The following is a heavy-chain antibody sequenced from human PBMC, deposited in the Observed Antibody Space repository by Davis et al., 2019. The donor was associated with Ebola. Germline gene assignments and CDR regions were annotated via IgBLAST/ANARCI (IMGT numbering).Heavy chain of an antibody. CDR1: GYSFTSYW. CDR2: IYPGDSDP. J-gene: IGHJ6*02. CDR3: ARHLRGGNPFYYYYYGMDV. V-gene: IGHV5-51*01. Sequence: GGSLRLSCKGSGYSFTSYWIGWVRQLPGNGLEWMGIIYPGDSDPRYSLSLQGQVTISVDNSISTAYLQWSSLKASDTAMYHCARHLRGGNPFYYYYYGMDVWGQGTTVTVSS. D-gene: IGHD4-23*01.